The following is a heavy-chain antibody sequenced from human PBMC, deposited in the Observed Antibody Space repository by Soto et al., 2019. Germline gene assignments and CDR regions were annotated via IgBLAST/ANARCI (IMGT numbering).Heavy chain of an antibody. CDR3: ATGNSAAGNYYYGMDV. CDR2: FDPEDGET. Sequence: ASVKVSCKVSGYTLTELSMHWVRQAPGKGLEWMGGFDPEDGETIYAQKFQGRVTMTEDTSTDTAYMELSSLRSEDTAVYYCATGNSAAGNYYYGMDVWGQGTTVTVSS. J-gene: IGHJ6*02. CDR1: GYTLTELS. V-gene: IGHV1-24*01. D-gene: IGHD6-13*01.